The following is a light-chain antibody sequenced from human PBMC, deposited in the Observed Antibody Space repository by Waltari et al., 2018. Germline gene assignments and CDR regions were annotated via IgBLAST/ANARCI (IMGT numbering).Light chain of an antibody. Sequence: QSALTQPRSVSGSPGQSVTISCPGPSSDIGGYNYVSWYQHHPGKAPKLMIYDVSKRPSGVPDRFSGSKSGNTASLTISGLQAEDEADYYCCSYGGTYTFVVFGGGTKLTVL. V-gene: IGLV2-11*01. CDR1: SSDIGGYNY. CDR3: CSYGGTYTFVV. CDR2: DVS. J-gene: IGLJ2*01.